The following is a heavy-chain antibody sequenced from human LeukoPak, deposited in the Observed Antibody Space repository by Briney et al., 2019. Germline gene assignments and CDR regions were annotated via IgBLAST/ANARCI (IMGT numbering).Heavy chain of an antibody. CDR1: GDSITSGSYY. CDR2: INHSGST. V-gene: IGHV4-39*07. CDR3: AEGGYYYYGMDV. Sequence: SETLSLTCTVSGDSITSGSYYWGWIRQPPGKGLEWIGEINHSGSTNYNPSLKSRVTISVDTSKNQFSLKLSSVTAADTAVYYCAEGGYYYYGMDVWGQGTTVTVSS. J-gene: IGHJ6*02.